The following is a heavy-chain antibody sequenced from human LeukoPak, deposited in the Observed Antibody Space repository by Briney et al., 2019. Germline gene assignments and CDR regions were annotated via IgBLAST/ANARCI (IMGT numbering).Heavy chain of an antibody. J-gene: IGHJ4*02. Sequence: GESLKISCKHSEYSFPNYCIGWVRQMPGKGLEWMGIIYPDDSDTRYSPSFQGQVTISADKSISTAYLQWSSLKASDTATYYCAIGGGGQQLGDYWGQGTLVTVSS. CDR3: AIGGGGQQLGDY. D-gene: IGHD6-13*01. V-gene: IGHV5-51*01. CDR1: EYSFPNYC. CDR2: IYPDDSDT.